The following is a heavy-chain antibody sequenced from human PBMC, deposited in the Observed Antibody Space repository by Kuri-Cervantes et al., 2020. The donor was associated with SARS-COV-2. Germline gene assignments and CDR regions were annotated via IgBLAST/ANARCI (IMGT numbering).Heavy chain of an antibody. J-gene: IGHJ4*02. CDR1: GFTFGSYA. CDR3: ASEGYNDGRPTDH. V-gene: IGHV3-48*01. D-gene: IGHD5-18*01. CDR2: ISSSSSTI. Sequence: GESLKISCAASGFTFGSYAMSWVRQAPGKGLEWVSYISSSSSTIYYADSVKGRFTISRDNARNSMYLQMTSLRVEDRAVYYCASEGYNDGRPTDHWGQGTLVTVSS.